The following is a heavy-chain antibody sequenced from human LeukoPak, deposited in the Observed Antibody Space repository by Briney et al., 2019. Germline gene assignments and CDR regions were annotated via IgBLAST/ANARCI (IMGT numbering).Heavy chain of an antibody. J-gene: IGHJ5*02. D-gene: IGHD3-10*01. V-gene: IGHV4-59*01. CDR2: IYFTGST. CDR1: GGSLRSYY. Sequence: PSETLSLTCTVSGGSLRSYYWSWIRQPPGKGLEWIGYIYFTGSTNYNPSLKSRVTMTVDTSKNQFSLKLSSVTAADTAIYYCARGEPRGGWFGELLPWGQGTLVTVSS. CDR3: ARGEPRGGWFGELLP.